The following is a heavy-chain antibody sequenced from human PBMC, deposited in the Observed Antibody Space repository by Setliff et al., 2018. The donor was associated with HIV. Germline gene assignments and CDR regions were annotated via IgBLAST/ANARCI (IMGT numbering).Heavy chain of an antibody. CDR3: ARHRVDTSMLVVKSPGAFDL. Sequence: PGESLKISCRGFGYSFGDYWIGWVRQKPGKGLEWMGIIFPADSDTRVSPSFQGQVSISADRSTYAAFLQWTSLKASDTGMYFCARHRVDTSMLVVKSPGAFDLWGQGTLV. CDR1: GYSFGDYW. D-gene: IGHD3-22*01. V-gene: IGHV5-51*01. J-gene: IGHJ3*01. CDR2: IFPADSDT.